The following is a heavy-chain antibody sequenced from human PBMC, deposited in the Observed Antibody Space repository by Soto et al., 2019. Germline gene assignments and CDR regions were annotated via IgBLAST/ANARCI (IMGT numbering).Heavy chain of an antibody. CDR3: ASLLGRWDTAMVVPYYYYGMDV. CDR2: ISGSGGST. V-gene: IGHV3-23*01. CDR1: GFTFSSYA. D-gene: IGHD5-18*01. J-gene: IGHJ6*02. Sequence: GGSLRLSCAASGFTFSSYAMSWVRQAPGKGLEWVSAISGSGGSTYYADSVKGRFTISRDNSKNTLYLQMNSLRAEDTAVYYCASLLGRWDTAMVVPYYYYGMDVWGQGTTVTVSS.